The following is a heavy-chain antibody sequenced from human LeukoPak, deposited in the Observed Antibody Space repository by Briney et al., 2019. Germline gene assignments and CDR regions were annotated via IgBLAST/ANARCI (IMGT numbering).Heavy chain of an antibody. CDR2: INHSGST. D-gene: IGHD1-26*01. J-gene: IGHJ3*02. V-gene: IGHV4-34*01. Sequence: PSETLSLTCAVYGGSFSGYYWSWIRQPPGKGLEWIGEINHSGSTNYNPSLKSRVTISVDTSKNQFSLKLSSVTAADTAVYYCARPTIVGATTRAFDIWAKGQWSPSLQ. CDR1: GGSFSGYY. CDR3: ARPTIVGATTRAFDI.